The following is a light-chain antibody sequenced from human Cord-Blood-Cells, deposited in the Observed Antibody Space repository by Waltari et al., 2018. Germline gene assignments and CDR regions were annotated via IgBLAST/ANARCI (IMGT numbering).Light chain of an antibody. Sequence: QSALTQPPSASGSPGQPVTLSCTGTTRDVGVSNAPHWYQQPHGKAPKLMIYEVSQRPSGVPDRFAGSKSGNTASLTVSGLQAEDEADYYCSSYAGSNNWVFGGGTKLTVL. CDR2: EVS. CDR3: SSYAGSNNWV. J-gene: IGLJ2*01. CDR1: TRDVGVSNA. V-gene: IGLV2-8*01.